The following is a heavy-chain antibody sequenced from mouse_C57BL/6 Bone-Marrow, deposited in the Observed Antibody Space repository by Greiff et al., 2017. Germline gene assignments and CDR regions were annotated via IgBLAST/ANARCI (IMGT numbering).Heavy chain of an antibody. CDR1: GYTFTSYG. CDR2: IYPRSGNT. J-gene: IGHJ2*01. V-gene: IGHV1-81*01. D-gene: IGHD1-1*01. CDR3: AREGVYYYGSRDY. Sequence: QVHVKQSGAELARPGASVKLSCKASGYTFTSYGISWVKQRTGQGLEWIGEIYPRSGNTYYNEKFKGKATLTADKSSSTAYMELRSLTSEDSAVYFCAREGVYYYGSRDYWGQGTTLTVSS.